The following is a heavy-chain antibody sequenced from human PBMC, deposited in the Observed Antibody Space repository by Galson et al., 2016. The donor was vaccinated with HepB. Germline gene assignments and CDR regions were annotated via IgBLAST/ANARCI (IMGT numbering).Heavy chain of an antibody. V-gene: IGHV3-30-3*01. Sequence: SLRLSCAASGFTFNNYAMHWVRQAPGKGLEWVAVMSYDGSNRFYADSVKGRFTISRDSSKNTLHLQMNSLRDEDTAVYYCARGHSGSWYPFEDAFDIWGQGTMATVPS. CDR2: MSYDGSNR. D-gene: IGHD6-13*01. CDR3: ARGHSGSWYPFEDAFDI. J-gene: IGHJ3*02. CDR1: GFTFNNYA.